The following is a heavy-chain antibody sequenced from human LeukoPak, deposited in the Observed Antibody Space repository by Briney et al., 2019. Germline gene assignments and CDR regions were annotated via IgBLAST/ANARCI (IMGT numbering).Heavy chain of an antibody. V-gene: IGHV4-59*01. CDR3: ARDALAPEGHGYFDY. Sequence: PSETPSLTCTVSSGSISGYFWSWLRQPPGKGLEWIGYISYSGGAIYNPSLKSRVTMSVDTSTNQFSLKLSSVTAADTALYYCARDALAPEGHGYFDYWGQGTLVTVSS. CDR2: ISYSGGA. J-gene: IGHJ4*02. CDR1: SGSISGYF.